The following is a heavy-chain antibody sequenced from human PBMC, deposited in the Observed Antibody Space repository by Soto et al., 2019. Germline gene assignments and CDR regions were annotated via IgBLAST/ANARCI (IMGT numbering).Heavy chain of an antibody. V-gene: IGHV3-30-3*01. CDR2: ISYDGSNK. CDR1: GFTFSSYA. D-gene: IGHD4-17*01. CDR3: ASRRPYGAPRDY. J-gene: IGHJ4*02. Sequence: QVQLVESGGGVVQPGRSLRLSCAASGFTFSSYAMHWVRQAPGKGLEWVAVISYDGSNKYYADSVKGRFSISRDNSKNPLYIQMNSLRAEDTAVYYCASRRPYGAPRDYWGQGTLVTVSS.